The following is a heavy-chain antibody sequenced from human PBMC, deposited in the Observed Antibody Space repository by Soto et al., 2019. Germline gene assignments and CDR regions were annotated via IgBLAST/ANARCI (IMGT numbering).Heavy chain of an antibody. J-gene: IGHJ5*02. CDR3: ARGLGGYDDPRGNWFDP. CDR1: GGSISSYD. CDR2: IYYSGST. D-gene: IGHD5-12*01. V-gene: IGHV4-59*01. Sequence: SETLSLTCTVSGGSISSYDWSWIRQPPGKGLEWIGYIYYSGSTNYNPSLKSRVTISVDTSKNQFSLKLSSVTAADTAVYYCARGLGGYDDPRGNWFDPWGQGTLVTVSS.